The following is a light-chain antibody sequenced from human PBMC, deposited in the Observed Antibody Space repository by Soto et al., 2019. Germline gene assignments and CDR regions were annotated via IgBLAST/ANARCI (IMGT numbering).Light chain of an antibody. CDR1: SSDVGGSKY. Sequence: QSVLTQPASVSGYPGQSITISCTGTSSDVGGSKYVSWYQQHPGEAPKLILYEVAYRPSGVSNRFSGSKSGNTASLTVSGLQAEDEADYYCSSYAGSNNFGVFGTGTKLTVL. J-gene: IGLJ1*01. V-gene: IGLV2-14*01. CDR3: SSYAGSNNFGV. CDR2: EVA.